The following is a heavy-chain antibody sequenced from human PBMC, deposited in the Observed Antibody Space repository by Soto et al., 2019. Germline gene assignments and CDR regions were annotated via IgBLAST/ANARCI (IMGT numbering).Heavy chain of an antibody. CDR1: GFSLGDYC. V-gene: IGHV3-11*01. CDR2: ISSTGSNT. D-gene: IGHD1-1*01. J-gene: IGHJ4*02. Sequence: XGSLRLSCVVSGFSLGDYCMSWVRQPPGKGLDWVSYISSTGSNTYDVDSVKGRFTISRDNTKNSLFLQMNSVRVEDTAVYYCARVVGRRFLDYWGQGTLVTVSS. CDR3: ARVVGRRFLDY.